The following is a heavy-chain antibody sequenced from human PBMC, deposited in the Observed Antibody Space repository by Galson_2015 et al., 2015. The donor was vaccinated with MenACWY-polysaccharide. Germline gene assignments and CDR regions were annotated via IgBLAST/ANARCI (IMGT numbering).Heavy chain of an antibody. CDR1: GESFSGYY. CDR3: ATRRPDSGTVRYFDYIPYYYGMDV. V-gene: IGHV4-34*01. J-gene: IGHJ6*02. Sequence: ETLSLTCGVHGESFSGYYWNWIRQSPGRSLEWIGEITQSGRTKYNPSLKSRVTISLDTSKNHFSLNVSSVTAADTAVYYCATRRPDSGTVRYFDYIPYYYGMDVWGQGTTVIVSS. D-gene: IGHD3-9*01. CDR2: ITQSGRT.